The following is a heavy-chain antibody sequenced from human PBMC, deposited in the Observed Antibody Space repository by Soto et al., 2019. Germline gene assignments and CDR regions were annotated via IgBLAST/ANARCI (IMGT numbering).Heavy chain of an antibody. D-gene: IGHD6-13*01. CDR3: ARERGAAAWHSNYFDY. CDR2: IYYSGST. J-gene: IGHJ4*02. CDR1: GGSISSGGYY. V-gene: IGHV4-31*03. Sequence: QVQLQESGPGLVKPSQTLSLTCTVSGGSISSGGYYWSWIRQHPGKGLEWIGYIYYSGSTYYNPSLKSRVTISVDAAKNQFSLKLSSVTAADTAVYYCARERGAAAWHSNYFDYWGQGTLVTVSS.